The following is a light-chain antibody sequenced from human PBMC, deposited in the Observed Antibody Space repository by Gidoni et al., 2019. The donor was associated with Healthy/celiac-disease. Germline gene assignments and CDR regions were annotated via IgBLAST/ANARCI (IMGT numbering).Light chain of an antibody. Sequence: IQMTQSPSTLSASVGDRVTITCRASQSISSWLAWYQQKPGKAPKLLIYKASSLESGVPSRFSGSGSGTEFTLTISSLQPDDFATYDCQQYNSYLYSFXQXTKLEIK. CDR1: QSISSW. V-gene: IGKV1-5*03. CDR3: QQYNSYLYS. J-gene: IGKJ2*03. CDR2: KAS.